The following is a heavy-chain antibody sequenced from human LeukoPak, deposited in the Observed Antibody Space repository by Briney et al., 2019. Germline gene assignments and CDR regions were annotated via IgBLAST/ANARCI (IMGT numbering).Heavy chain of an antibody. CDR1: GGSFSGYY. V-gene: IGHV4-34*01. CDR2: INHSGST. CDR3: ASRYSSSWYYYYYYMDV. J-gene: IGHJ6*03. D-gene: IGHD6-13*01. Sequence: PSETLSLTCAVYGGSFSGYYWSWIRQPPGKGLEWIGEINHSGSTNYNPSLKSRVTISVDTSKNQFSLKLSSVTAEDTAVYYCASRYSSSWYYYYYYMDVWGKGTTVTVSS.